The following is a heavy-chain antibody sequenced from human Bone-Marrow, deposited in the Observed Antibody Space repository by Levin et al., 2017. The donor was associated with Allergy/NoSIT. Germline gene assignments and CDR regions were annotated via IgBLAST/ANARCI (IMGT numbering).Heavy chain of an antibody. CDR2: FDPEEGET. D-gene: IGHD3-10*01. CDR1: GNILKELS. J-gene: IGHJ4*02. Sequence: PQASVKVSCKVSGNILKELSIHWVRQSPGKGLEWMGGFDPEEGETFFAQRFQGRVTMTEDTPTNTAYMELSSLRSEDTAVYYCATASSDYWFRDLLVLDYWGQGTLVSVSS. V-gene: IGHV1-24*01. CDR3: ATASSDYWFRDLLVLDY.